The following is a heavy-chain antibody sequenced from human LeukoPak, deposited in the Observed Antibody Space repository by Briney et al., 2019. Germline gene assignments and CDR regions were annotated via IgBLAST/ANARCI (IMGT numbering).Heavy chain of an antibody. Sequence: PGGSLRLSCAASGFTFSHYAMHWVRQAPGKGLEWVAIISVDGTNKYYADSVKGRFTISRDNAKNSLYLQMNSLRAEDTAVYYCATLTSVYGMDVWGQGTTVTVCS. D-gene: IGHD2/OR15-2a*01. CDR3: ATLTSVYGMDV. CDR2: ISVDGTNK. CDR1: GFTFSHYA. V-gene: IGHV3-30*03. J-gene: IGHJ6*02.